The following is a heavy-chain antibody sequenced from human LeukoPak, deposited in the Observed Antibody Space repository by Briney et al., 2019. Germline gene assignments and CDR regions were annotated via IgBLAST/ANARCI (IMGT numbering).Heavy chain of an antibody. Sequence: PSETLSLTCTVSGGSITRSSYQWGWIRQAPGKGLEWVSVIYSGGSTYYADSVKGRFTITRDNSKNTLYLQMNSLRAEDPAVYHCARGIPLDHWGQGTQVTVSS. CDR1: GGSITRSSYQ. CDR2: IYSGGST. J-gene: IGHJ4*02. CDR3: ARGIPLDH. V-gene: IGHV3-53*01.